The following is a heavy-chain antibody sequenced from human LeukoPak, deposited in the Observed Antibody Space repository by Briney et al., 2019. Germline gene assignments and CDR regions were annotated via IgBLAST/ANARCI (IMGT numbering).Heavy chain of an antibody. CDR3: ASGLGSSSWYRSRYYFDY. J-gene: IGHJ4*02. Sequence: SVKVSCKASGGTFSSYAISWVRQAPGQGREWMGGIIPIFGTANYAQKFQGRVAITADKSTSTAYMELSSLRSEDTAVYYCASGLGSSSWYRSRYYFDYWGQGTLVTVSS. CDR1: GGTFSSYA. D-gene: IGHD6-13*01. CDR2: IIPIFGTA. V-gene: IGHV1-69*06.